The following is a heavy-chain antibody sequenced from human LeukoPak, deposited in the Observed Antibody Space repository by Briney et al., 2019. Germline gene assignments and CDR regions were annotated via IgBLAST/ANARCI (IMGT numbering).Heavy chain of an antibody. CDR1: GDSISSSTFY. Sequence: SETLSVTCIVSGDSISSSTFYWGWIRQPPGKGLEWIGSIYYSGSTYYNPSLKSRVPISVDTSKNQFSLKLSSVTAADTAVYYCARLTRLSTSPDRYYLDYWGQGTLVTVSS. CDR2: IYYSGST. CDR3: ARLTRLSTSPDRYYLDY. V-gene: IGHV4-39*07. D-gene: IGHD6-6*01. J-gene: IGHJ4*02.